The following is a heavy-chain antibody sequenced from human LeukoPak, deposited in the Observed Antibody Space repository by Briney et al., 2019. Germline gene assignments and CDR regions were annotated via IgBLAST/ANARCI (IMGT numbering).Heavy chain of an antibody. D-gene: IGHD3-22*01. V-gene: IGHV3-30*02. CDR2: IRYDGSNK. Sequence: PGGSLRLSCAASGFTFSSYGMHWVRQAPGKGLEWVAFIRYDGSNKYYADSVKGRFTISRDNSKNTLYLQMNSLRAEDTAVYYCAKGVYYDSSGPDYWGQETLVTVSS. CDR3: AKGVYYDSSGPDY. J-gene: IGHJ4*02. CDR1: GFTFSSYG.